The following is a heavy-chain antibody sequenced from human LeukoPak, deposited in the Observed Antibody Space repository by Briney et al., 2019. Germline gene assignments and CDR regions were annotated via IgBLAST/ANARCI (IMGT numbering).Heavy chain of an antibody. D-gene: IGHD5-12*01. J-gene: IGHJ4*02. CDR2: INPNSGGT. Sequence: VSVRVSCKASGYTFTGYYMHWVRQAPGQGLEWMGWINPNSGGTNCAQKFQGRVTMTRDTSISTAYMELSTLRSDDTAVYYCARERWLRDSRFFDSWGQGTLVTVSS. CDR3: ARERWLRDSRFFDS. V-gene: IGHV1-2*02. CDR1: GYTFTGYY.